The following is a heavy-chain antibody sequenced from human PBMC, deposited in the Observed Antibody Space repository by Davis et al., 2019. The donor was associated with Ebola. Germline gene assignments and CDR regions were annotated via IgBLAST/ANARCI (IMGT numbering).Heavy chain of an antibody. CDR1: GYTFTGYY. V-gene: IGHV1-2*04. CDR2: ISPNTGGS. J-gene: IGHJ4*02. CDR3: ARSYHYDTSGYLPSLDY. D-gene: IGHD3-22*01. Sequence: AASVKVSCKASGYTFTGYYIHWVRQAPGQGLEWMGWISPNTGGSNYAQKFQGSVTMTRDTSISTAYMELSRLRSADTAVYYCARSYHYDTSGYLPSLDYWGQGTLVTVSS.